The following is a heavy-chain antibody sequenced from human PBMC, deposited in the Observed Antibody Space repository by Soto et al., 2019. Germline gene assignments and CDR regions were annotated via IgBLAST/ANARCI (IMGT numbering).Heavy chain of an antibody. V-gene: IGHV1-69*04. D-gene: IGHD6-13*01. CDR3: ARVSIAAAGNALFDD. J-gene: IGHJ4*02. CDR1: GGTFSSYA. CDR2: IIPILGIA. Sequence: SVKVSCKASGGTFSSYAISWVRQAPGQGLEWMGRIIPILGIANYAQKFQGRVTITADKSTSTAYMELSRLRSEDTAVYYCARVSIAAAGNALFDDWGQGTLVTVSS.